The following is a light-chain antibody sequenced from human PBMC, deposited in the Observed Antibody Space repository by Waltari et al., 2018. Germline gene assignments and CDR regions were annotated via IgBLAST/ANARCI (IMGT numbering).Light chain of an antibody. CDR1: SGHSTYA. V-gene: IGLV4-69*01. J-gene: IGLJ3*02. Sequence: QLVLTQSSSASASLGASVKLTCTLSSGHSTYAIAWHQQQPEKGPRFLMKVNNDGSHNKGDVIPHRFSGSSSGAERYLTFSSLQSEDEADYYCQTWGTGIWVFGGGTKLTVL. CDR2: VNNDGSH. CDR3: QTWGTGIWV.